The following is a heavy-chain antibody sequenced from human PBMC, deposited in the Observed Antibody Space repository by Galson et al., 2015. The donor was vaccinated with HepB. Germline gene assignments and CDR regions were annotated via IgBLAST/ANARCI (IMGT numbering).Heavy chain of an antibody. CDR3: ARGYSYGQGGMDV. Sequence: SLRLSCAASGFTVSSNYMSWVRQAPGKGLEWVSRIYSGGSTYYADSVKGRFTVSRDNSKNTLYLQMNSLRAEDTAVYYCARGYSYGQGGMDVWGQGTTVTVSS. J-gene: IGHJ6*02. CDR1: GFTVSSNY. D-gene: IGHD5-18*01. V-gene: IGHV3-66*02. CDR2: IYSGGST.